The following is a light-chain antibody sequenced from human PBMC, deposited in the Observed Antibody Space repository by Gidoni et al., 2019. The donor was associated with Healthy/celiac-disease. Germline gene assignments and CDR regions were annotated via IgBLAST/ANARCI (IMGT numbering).Light chain of an antibody. CDR2: DAS. J-gene: IGKJ5*01. CDR3: QQYDNLPRT. CDR1: QDISNY. V-gene: IGKV1-33*01. Sequence: DIPLTQSPSSLSASVGDRVTITCQASQDISNYLNWYQQKPGKAPKLLIDDASNLETGVPSRFSGSGSGTDFTFTISSLQPEDIATYYCQQYDNLPRTFGQGTRLEIK.